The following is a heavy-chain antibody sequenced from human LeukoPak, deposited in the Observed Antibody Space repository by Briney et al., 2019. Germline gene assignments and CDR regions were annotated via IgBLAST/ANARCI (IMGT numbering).Heavy chain of an antibody. Sequence: ASVKVSCKASGGAFSSYAISWVRQAPGQGLEWMGGIIPIFSTANYAQKFQGRVTITTDESTRTAYMELSSLRSEDTAVYYCASSDIVVVPYYYYYMDAWGKGTTVTVSS. V-gene: IGHV1-69*05. D-gene: IGHD2-2*01. CDR2: IIPIFSTA. CDR1: GGAFSSYA. CDR3: ASSDIVVVPYYYYYMDA. J-gene: IGHJ6*03.